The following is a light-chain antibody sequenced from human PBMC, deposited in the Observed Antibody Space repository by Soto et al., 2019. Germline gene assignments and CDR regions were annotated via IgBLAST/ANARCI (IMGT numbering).Light chain of an antibody. Sequence: DIQLTQSPSFLSASVGDRVTITCRASQGINSYLAWYQQKPGKAPHLLIFAASTLQSGVPSRFSGSGSGTEFTLTIGSLQPEDFATYYCQQLNSYPLTFGGGTKVEIK. CDR3: QQLNSYPLT. CDR1: QGINSY. J-gene: IGKJ4*01. V-gene: IGKV1-9*01. CDR2: AAS.